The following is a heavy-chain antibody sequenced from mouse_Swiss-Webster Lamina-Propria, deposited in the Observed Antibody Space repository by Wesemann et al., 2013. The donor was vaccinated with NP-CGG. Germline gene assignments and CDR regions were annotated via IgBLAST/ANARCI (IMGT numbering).Heavy chain of an antibody. CDR3: ARWGYDGYFDY. J-gene: IGHJ2*01. CDR2: IYPGDGST. V-gene: IGHV1S56*01. D-gene: IGHD2-14*01. Sequence: WIGWIYPGDGSTKYNEKFKGKATLTADKSSSTAYMQLSSLTSENSAVYFCARWGYDGYFDYWGQGTTLTVSS.